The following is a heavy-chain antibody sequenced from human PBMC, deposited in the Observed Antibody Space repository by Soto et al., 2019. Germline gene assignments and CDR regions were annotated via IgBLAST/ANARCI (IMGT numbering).Heavy chain of an antibody. CDR1: GDSVTSHY. Sequence: QVQLQESGPGLVTPSETLSLTCSFSGDSVTSHYLTWIRQSPEKGLEWIGYMHYTGYSPYNPSLKSRLTTSVDKSKNQFTLQLTSVTVADTAVYYCATSYGTAWYTYWGQGTQVTVAS. D-gene: IGHD6-13*01. CDR3: ATSYGTAWYTY. V-gene: IGHV4-59*02. CDR2: MHYTGYS. J-gene: IGHJ4*02.